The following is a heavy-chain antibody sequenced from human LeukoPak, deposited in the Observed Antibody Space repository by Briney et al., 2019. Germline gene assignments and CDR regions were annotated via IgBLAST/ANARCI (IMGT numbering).Heavy chain of an antibody. Sequence: GESLKISCKGSGYSFTNYWIGWVRQMPGKGLEWMGIIYPGNSDTRYSPSLQGQVTISADTSISTAYLQWSSLKASDTAMYCCATTLAAAGLNYYFDYWGQGTLVTVSS. CDR3: ATTLAAAGLNYYFDY. J-gene: IGHJ4*02. CDR1: GYSFTNYW. V-gene: IGHV5-51*01. CDR2: IYPGNSDT. D-gene: IGHD6-13*01.